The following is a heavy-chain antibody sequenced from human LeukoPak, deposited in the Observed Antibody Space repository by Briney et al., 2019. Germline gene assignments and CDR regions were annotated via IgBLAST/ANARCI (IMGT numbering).Heavy chain of an antibody. D-gene: IGHD3-10*01. J-gene: IGHJ6*02. CDR1: GFTFSSYS. Sequence: PGGSLRLSCAASGFTFSSYSMNWVRQAPGKGLEWVSYISSSSSTIYYADSVKGRFTISRDNAKNSLYLQMNSLSDEDTAVYYCAREEWGVKFGQGTLVTVSSDVWGQGTTVTVSS. CDR2: ISSSSSTI. CDR3: AREEWGVKFGQGTLVTVSSDV. V-gene: IGHV3-48*02.